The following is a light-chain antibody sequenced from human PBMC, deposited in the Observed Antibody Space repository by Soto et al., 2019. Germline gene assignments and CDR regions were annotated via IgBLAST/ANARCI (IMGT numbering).Light chain of an antibody. CDR1: QSVSSNY. J-gene: IGKJ1*01. CDR2: DAS. Sequence: ETVLTQSPGTLSLSPGARATLCCRASQSVSSNYLAWYQQKPGQAPRLLIYDASNRATGIPARFSGSGSGTDFTLTISRLEPEDFAVYYCQQYGSPPWTFGQGTKVDIK. CDR3: QQYGSPPWT. V-gene: IGKV3-20*01.